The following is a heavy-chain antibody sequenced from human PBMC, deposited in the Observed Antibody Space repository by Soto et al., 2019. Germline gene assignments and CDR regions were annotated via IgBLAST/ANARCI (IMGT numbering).Heavy chain of an antibody. J-gene: IGHJ3*02. CDR2: MYPDDSDI. CDR1: GYSFSFYW. Sequence: GESLRISCKASGYSFSFYWIGWVRQMPGKGLEWMAIMYPDDSDIRYSPSFEAHVTISADKSTSTAFLQWSSLKASDTAMYYCATAYVYDFENSNYYRDAFDIWGQGTLVTVSS. CDR3: ATAYVYDFENSNYYRDAFDI. D-gene: IGHD3-22*01. V-gene: IGHV5-51*01.